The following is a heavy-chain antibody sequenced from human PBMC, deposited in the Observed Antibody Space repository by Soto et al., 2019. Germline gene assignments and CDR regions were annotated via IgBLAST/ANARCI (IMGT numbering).Heavy chain of an antibody. CDR3: ARESEDLTSNFDY. J-gene: IGHJ4*02. CDR1: GFIFTRYS. CDR2: ISSTTNYI. V-gene: IGHV3-21*06. Sequence: PGGSLRLSCAASGFIFTRYSMNWVRQAPWKGLEWVSSISSTTNYIYYGDSMKGRFTISRDNAKNSLYLEMNSLRAEDTAVYYCARESEDLTSNFDYWGQGTLVTVSS.